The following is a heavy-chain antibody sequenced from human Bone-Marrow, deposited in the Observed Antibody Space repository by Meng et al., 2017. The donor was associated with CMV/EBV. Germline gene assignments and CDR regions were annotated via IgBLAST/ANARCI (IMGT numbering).Heavy chain of an antibody. CDR3: ARDMVVVVVAATHYYYGMDV. V-gene: IGHV3-48*04. CDR1: GFTFSGYS. D-gene: IGHD2-15*01. J-gene: IGHJ6*02. CDR2: ISSSSSTI. Sequence: GGSLRLSCAASGFTFSGYSMNWVRQAPGKGLEWVSYISSSSSTIYYADSVKGRFTISRDNAKNSLYLQLNSLRAEDTAVYYCARDMVVVVVAATHYYYGMDVWGQGTTVTGSS.